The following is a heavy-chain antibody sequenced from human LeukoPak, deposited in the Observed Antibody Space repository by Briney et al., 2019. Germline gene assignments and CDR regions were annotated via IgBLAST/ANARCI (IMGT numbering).Heavy chain of an antibody. Sequence: SETLSLTCTVSGGSISSYYWSWIRQPPGKGLEWIGYIYYSGSTNYNPSLKSRVTISVDTSKNQFSLKLSSVTAADTAVYYCARGFRYCSGGSCYSGSYYYYYMDVWGKGTTVTVSS. CDR1: GGSISSYY. J-gene: IGHJ6*03. CDR3: ARGFRYCSGGSCYSGSYYYYYMDV. V-gene: IGHV4-59*12. CDR2: IYYSGST. D-gene: IGHD2-15*01.